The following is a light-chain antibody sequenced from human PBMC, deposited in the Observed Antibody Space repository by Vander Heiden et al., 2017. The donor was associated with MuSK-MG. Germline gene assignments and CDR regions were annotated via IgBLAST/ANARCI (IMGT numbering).Light chain of an antibody. V-gene: IGKV1-39*01. CDR3: QQSDSTPRT. J-gene: IGKJ1*01. CDR2: AAS. Sequence: DIQMTQSPSSLSTSVGDRVTITCRASKSISNFLNWYQQIPGKAPKLLIYAASTLQSGVPSRFSGSGSGTDFTLTIRRLQPEDFATYYCQQSDSTPRTFGQGTKVEVK. CDR1: KSISNF.